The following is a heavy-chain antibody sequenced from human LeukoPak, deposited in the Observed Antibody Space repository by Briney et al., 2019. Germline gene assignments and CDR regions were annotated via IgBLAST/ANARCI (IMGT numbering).Heavy chain of an antibody. Sequence: SQTLSLTCTVSGGSISSGGYYWSWIRQPPGKGLEWIGYIYHSGSTYYNPSLKSRVTISVDTSKNQFSLKLSSVTAADTAVYYCASHEDIVVVVAALRTPEDYWGQGTLVTVSS. V-gene: IGHV4-30-2*01. D-gene: IGHD2-15*01. J-gene: IGHJ4*02. CDR2: IYHSGST. CDR3: ASHEDIVVVVAALRTPEDY. CDR1: GGSISSGGYY.